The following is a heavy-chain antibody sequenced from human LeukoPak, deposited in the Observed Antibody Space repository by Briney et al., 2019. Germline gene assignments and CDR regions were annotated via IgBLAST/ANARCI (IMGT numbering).Heavy chain of an antibody. CDR3: AKEGRRLYYYDSSGYYPLGY. D-gene: IGHD3-22*01. Sequence: GGSLRLSCAASGFTFSSYGMHWVRQAPGKGLEWVAFIRYDGSNKYCADSVKGRFTISRDNSKNTLYLQMNSLRAEDTAVYYCAKEGRRLYYYDSSGYYPLGYWGQGTLVTVSS. CDR1: GFTFSSYG. V-gene: IGHV3-30*02. CDR2: IRYDGSNK. J-gene: IGHJ4*02.